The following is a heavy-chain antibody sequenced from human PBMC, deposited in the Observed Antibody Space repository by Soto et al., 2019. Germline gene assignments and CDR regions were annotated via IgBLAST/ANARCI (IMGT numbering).Heavy chain of an antibody. CDR3: AKESGSGSLTYYGMDV. D-gene: IGHD3-10*01. CDR1: GFTFSSYA. J-gene: IGHJ6*02. V-gene: IGHV3-23*01. CDR2: ISGSGGST. Sequence: PGGSLILSCAASGFTFSSYAMSWVRQAPGKGLEWVSAISGSGGSTYYADSVKGRFTISRDNSKNTLYLQMNSLRAEDTAVYYCAKESGSGSLTYYGMDVWGQGTTVTVSS.